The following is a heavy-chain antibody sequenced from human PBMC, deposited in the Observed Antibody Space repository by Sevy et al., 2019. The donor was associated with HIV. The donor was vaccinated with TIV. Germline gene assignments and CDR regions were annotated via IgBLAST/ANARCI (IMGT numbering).Heavy chain of an antibody. V-gene: IGHV3-30-3*01. Sequence: GGSLRLSCAASGFTFSSYAMHWVRQAPGKGLEWVAVISYDGSNKYYADSVKGRFTISRDNSKNTLYLQMNSLRAEDTAVYYCARPKWDHEGFRDTYFDYWGQGTLVTVSS. D-gene: IGHD1-26*01. CDR2: ISYDGSNK. CDR3: ARPKWDHEGFRDTYFDY. CDR1: GFTFSSYA. J-gene: IGHJ4*02.